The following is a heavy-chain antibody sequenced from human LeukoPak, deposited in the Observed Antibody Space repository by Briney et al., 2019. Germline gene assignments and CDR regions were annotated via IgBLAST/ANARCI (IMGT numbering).Heavy chain of an antibody. Sequence: SETLSLTCTVSGGSISSYYWSWIRQPPGKGLEWIGYIYYSGGTNYNPSLKSRVTISVDTSKNQFSLKLSSVTAADTAVYYCAGSDYWGQGTLVTVSS. V-gene: IGHV4-59*01. J-gene: IGHJ4*02. CDR1: GGSISSYY. CDR3: AGSDY. CDR2: IYYSGGT.